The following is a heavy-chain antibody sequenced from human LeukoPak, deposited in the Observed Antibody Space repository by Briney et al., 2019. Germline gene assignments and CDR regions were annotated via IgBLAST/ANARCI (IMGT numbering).Heavy chain of an antibody. D-gene: IGHD6-13*01. V-gene: IGHV3-30-3*01. CDR2: ISYDGSNK. Sequence: GSLTLSCAPSGFTFSSYAMHGVGQAPGKGLEWVAVISYDGSNKSYADSVKGRFTIYRYNSKNTLYLQMNRLRDAARALYSCARGRWGDSRSWYVGQYWGQRTLGSASS. CDR3: ARGRWGDSRSWYVGQY. CDR1: GFTFSSYA. J-gene: IGHJ4*02.